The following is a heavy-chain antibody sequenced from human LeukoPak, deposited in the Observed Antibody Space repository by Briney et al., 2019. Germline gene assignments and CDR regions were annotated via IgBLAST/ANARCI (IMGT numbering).Heavy chain of an antibody. CDR3: AKPAGGAIDY. J-gene: IGHJ4*02. CDR2: ISGSGGST. CDR1: GFTFRDYT. Sequence: GGSLRLSCAASGFTFRDYTMNWVRQAPGKGLEWVSAISGSGGSTYYADSVKGRFTISRDNSKNTLYLQMNSLRAEDTAVYYCAKPAGGAIDYWGQGTLVTVSS. V-gene: IGHV3-23*01. D-gene: IGHD3-16*01.